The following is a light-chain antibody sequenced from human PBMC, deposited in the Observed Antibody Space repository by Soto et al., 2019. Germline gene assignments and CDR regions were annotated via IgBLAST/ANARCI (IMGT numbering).Light chain of an antibody. CDR3: CSYAGSSTYV. CDR2: EVS. Sequence: QSVLTHPASVSGSPGQSITISCTGTSSDVGSYNLVSWYQQHPGKAPKLMIYEVSKRPSGVSNRFSGSKSGNTASLTISGLQAEDEADYCCCSYAGSSTYVFGTGTKVTVL. J-gene: IGLJ1*01. V-gene: IGLV2-23*02. CDR1: SSDVGSYNL.